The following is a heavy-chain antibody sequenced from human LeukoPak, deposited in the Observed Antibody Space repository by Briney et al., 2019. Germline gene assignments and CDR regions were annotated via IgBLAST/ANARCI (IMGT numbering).Heavy chain of an antibody. D-gene: IGHD3-16*01. J-gene: IGHJ4*02. CDR1: GYSISSGYY. CDR2: IYHSGST. CDR3: TRGAGWLIDY. V-gene: IGHV4-38-2*02. Sequence: SETLSLTCTVSGYSISSGYYWGWIRQPPGKGLEWIGEIYHSGSTNYNPSLKSRVTISVDKSKNQFSLKLTSVTAADTAVYYCTRGAGWLIDYWGQGILVTVSS.